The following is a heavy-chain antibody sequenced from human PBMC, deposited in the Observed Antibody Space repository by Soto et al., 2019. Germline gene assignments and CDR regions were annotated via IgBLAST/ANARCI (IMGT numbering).Heavy chain of an antibody. CDR3: AREVDYGYRYINYGLDV. J-gene: IGHJ6*02. V-gene: IGHV3-23*01. D-gene: IGHD4-17*01. Sequence: LRLSCAASGFTFTSFAVSWVRQAPGKGLEWVSAISGSGGATYYADSVKGRFTVSRDNLKNTLYLQMNNLRVEDAALYFCAREVDYGYRYINYGLDVWGQGTTVTVSS. CDR2: ISGSGGAT. CDR1: GFTFTSFA.